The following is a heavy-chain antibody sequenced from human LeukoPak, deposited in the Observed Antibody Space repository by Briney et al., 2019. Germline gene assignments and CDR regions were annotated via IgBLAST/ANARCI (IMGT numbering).Heavy chain of an antibody. CDR1: GGTFSSYA. V-gene: IGHV1-69*13. CDR3: ARDYFGDYGDYAYFDY. Sequence: GASVKVSCKASGGTFSSYAISWVRQAPGQGLEWMGGIIPIFGTANYAQKFQGRVTITADESTSTAYMELSSLRSEDTAVYYCARDYFGDYGDYAYFDYWGQGTLVTVSS. D-gene: IGHD4-17*01. J-gene: IGHJ4*02. CDR2: IIPIFGTA.